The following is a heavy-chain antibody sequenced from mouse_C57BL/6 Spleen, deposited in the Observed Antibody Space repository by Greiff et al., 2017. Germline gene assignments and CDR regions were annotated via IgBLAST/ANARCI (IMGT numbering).Heavy chain of an antibody. CDR2: IYPGSGST. CDR3: ARWDDYDNAMDY. V-gene: IGHV1-55*01. D-gene: IGHD2-4*01. J-gene: IGHJ4*01. Sequence: VQLQQSGAELVKPGASVKMSCKASGYTFTSYWITWVKQRPGQGLEWIGDIYPGSGSTNYNEKFKSKATLTVDTSSSTAYMQLSSLTSEDSAVYYCARWDDYDNAMDYWGQGTSVTVSS. CDR1: GYTFTSYW.